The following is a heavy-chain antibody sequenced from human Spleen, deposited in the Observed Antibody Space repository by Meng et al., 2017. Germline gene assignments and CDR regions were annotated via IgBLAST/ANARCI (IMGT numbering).Heavy chain of an antibody. J-gene: IGHJ2*01. D-gene: IGHD4-17*01. CDR3: ARFRTTNYWYFDL. CDR2: ISYSGST. V-gene: IGHV4-31*01. CDR1: GGAIASGGNC. Sequence: PDSGRGIVMPSPTMSLTFTCSGGAIASGGNCCSWIRQPPGKGLEWIGYISYSGSTYYNPSVKSLVTISVDTSKNQFSLKLSSVTAADTAVYYCARFRTTNYWYFDLWGRGTLVTVSS.